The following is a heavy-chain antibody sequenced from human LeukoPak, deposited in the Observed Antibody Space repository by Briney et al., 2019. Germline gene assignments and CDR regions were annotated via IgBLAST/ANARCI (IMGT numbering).Heavy chain of an antibody. J-gene: IGHJ5*02. V-gene: IGHV4-61*01. CDR3: AIGSLNWFDP. Sequence: SETLSLTCTVSGGSVSSGSYYWSWIRQPPGKGLEWIGYIYYSGSTNYNPSLKSRVTISVDTSKNQFSLKLSSVTAAGTAVYYCAIGSLNWFDPWGQGTLVTVSS. CDR1: GGSVSSGSYY. D-gene: IGHD3-16*01. CDR2: IYYSGST.